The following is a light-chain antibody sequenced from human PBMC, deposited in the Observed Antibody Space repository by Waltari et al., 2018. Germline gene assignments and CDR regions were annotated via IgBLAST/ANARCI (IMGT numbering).Light chain of an antibody. V-gene: IGKV1-39*01. CDR2: AAS. J-gene: IGKJ4*01. CDR1: QSISSY. Sequence: DIQMTQSPSSLSASVGDRVTIPCRASQSISSYLNWYQQKPGKAPKLLIYAASSLQSGVPSRFSGSGSGTDFTLTISSLQPEDFATYYCQQSYTGLTFGGGTKVEIK. CDR3: QQSYTGLT.